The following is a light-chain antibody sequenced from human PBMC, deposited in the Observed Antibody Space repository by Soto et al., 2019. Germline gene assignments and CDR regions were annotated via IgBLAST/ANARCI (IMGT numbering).Light chain of an antibody. CDR3: QQYHTWPLIT. Sequence: APHCYGAIQTISRRYLTWYQQRSGQVLRLLIYGASSRATRIPARFSGSGSGTEFTLTISTLQSEDLAVYYWQQYHTWPLITFGQGTRLEIK. CDR2: GAS. J-gene: IGKJ5*01. V-gene: IGKV3-15*01. CDR1: QTISRR.